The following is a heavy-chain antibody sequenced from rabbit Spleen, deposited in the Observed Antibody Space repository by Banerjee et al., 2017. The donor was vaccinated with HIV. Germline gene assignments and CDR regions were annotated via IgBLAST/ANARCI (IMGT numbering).Heavy chain of an antibody. CDR3: ARDLAGVIGWNFSL. J-gene: IGHJ4*01. CDR2: IYAGSSGSS. V-gene: IGHV1S40*01. Sequence: QSLEESGGDVVKPGASLTLTCTASGVSFSGDSYICWVRQAPGKGLECIACIYAGSSGSSYYASWAKGRFTISKTSSTTVTLQMTSLTAADTATYFCARDLAGVIGWNFSLWGPGTLVTVS. CDR1: GVSFSGDSY. D-gene: IGHD4-1*01.